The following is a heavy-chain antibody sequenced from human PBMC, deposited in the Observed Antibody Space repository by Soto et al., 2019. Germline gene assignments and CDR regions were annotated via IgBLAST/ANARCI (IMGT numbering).Heavy chain of an antibody. D-gene: IGHD3-10*01. J-gene: IGHJ6*02. CDR3: SRQQEGRSMVFYGMDV. CDR1: GLSLTGSD. CDR2: IRTKSNNFAT. Sequence: GFLCLAWAAAGLSLTGSDVGWVRPASGRGLEWVGRIRTKSNNFATSYAESVRGRFTISRDDSDNTASLQMSSLKTEDTAIYYCSRQQEGRSMVFYGMDVWGQGTTVTVSS. V-gene: IGHV3-73*01.